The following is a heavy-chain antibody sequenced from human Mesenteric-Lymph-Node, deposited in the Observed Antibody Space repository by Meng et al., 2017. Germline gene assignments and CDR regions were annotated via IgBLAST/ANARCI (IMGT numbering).Heavy chain of an antibody. CDR3: AKDQPDYGDYQEDY. Sequence: EVQRVESGGGWVQPGGSRRLAGAASGFTFTNFGMSWVRQAPGKGLEWVSTISGSRGSTYYADSVKGRYTISRDNSKNTLYLQMNSLRAEDTAVYYCAKDQPDYGDYQEDYWGQGALVTVSS. CDR1: GFTFTNFG. V-gene: IGHV3-23*04. D-gene: IGHD4-17*01. CDR2: ISGSRGST. J-gene: IGHJ4*02.